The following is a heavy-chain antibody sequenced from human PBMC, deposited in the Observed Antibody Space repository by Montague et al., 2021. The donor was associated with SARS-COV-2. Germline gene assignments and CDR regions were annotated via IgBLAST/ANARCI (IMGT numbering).Heavy chain of an antibody. D-gene: IGHD5-12*01. CDR2: ITGSSGTI. V-gene: IGHV3-48*02. CDR3: ARVRGPTLATSFVDV. CDR1: GFTFSNNA. Sequence: SLRLSCAASGFTFSNNAMYWVRQAPGKRLEWVSFITGSSGTIYYADSVKGRFTISRDNGKNSLYLQMNSLRDEDTALYYCARVRGPTLATSFVDVWGQGTTVTVSS. J-gene: IGHJ6*02.